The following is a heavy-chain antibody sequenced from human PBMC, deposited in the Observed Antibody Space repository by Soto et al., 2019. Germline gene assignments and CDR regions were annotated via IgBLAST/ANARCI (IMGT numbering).Heavy chain of an antibody. V-gene: IGHV4-61*01. J-gene: IGHJ4*02. CDR3: ARGALYTAMVRGGFVY. CDR1: GGSVSSGSYY. Sequence: PSETLSLTCTVSGGSVSSGSYYWSWIRQPPGKGLEWIGYIYYSGSTNYNPSLKSRVTISVDTSKNQFSLKLSSVTAAATAVYYCARGALYTAMVRGGFVYWGQGTLVTVSS. CDR2: IYYSGST. D-gene: IGHD5-18*01.